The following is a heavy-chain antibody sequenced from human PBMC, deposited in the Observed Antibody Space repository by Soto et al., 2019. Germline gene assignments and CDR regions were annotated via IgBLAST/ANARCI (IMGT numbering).Heavy chain of an antibody. V-gene: IGHV1-18*04. CDR3: ATTLPNIVVVPAASDAFDI. CDR2: ISAYNGNT. J-gene: IGHJ3*02. D-gene: IGHD2-2*01. Sequence: GASVKVSCKASGYTFTSYGISWVRQAPGQGLEWMGWISAYNGNTNYAQKLQGRVTMTTDTSTSTAYMELRSLRSDDTAVYYCATTLPNIVVVPAASDAFDIWGQGTMVTVSS. CDR1: GYTFTSYG.